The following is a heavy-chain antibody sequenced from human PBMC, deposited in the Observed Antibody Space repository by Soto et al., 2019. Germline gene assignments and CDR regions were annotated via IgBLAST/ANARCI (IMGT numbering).Heavy chain of an antibody. CDR3: AKKSLGSITLPALYYFDY. CDR1: GFTFSSYA. J-gene: IGHJ4*02. Sequence: PGGSLRLSCAASGFTFSSYAMSWVRQAPGKGLEWVSAISGSGGSTYYADFVKGRFTISRDNSKNTLYLQMNSLRAEDTAVYYCAKKSLGSITLPALYYFDYWGQGTLVTVSS. CDR2: ISGSGGST. V-gene: IGHV3-23*01. D-gene: IGHD7-27*01.